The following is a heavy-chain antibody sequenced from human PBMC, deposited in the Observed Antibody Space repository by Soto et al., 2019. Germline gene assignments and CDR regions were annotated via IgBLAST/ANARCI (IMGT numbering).Heavy chain of an antibody. D-gene: IGHD3-10*01. V-gene: IGHV1-69*01. CDR2: IIPIFGTA. J-gene: IGHJ6*02. CDR1: GGTFSSYA. Sequence: QVQLVQSGAEVKKPGSSVKVSCKASGGTFSSYAISWVRQAPGQGLEWMGGIIPIFGTANYEQRFQGRVTITADESTSTADMELSSLRSEDTAVYYCAREGRGLWFGEFSGYYYYYGMDVWGQGTTVTVSS. CDR3: AREGRGLWFGEFSGYYYYYGMDV.